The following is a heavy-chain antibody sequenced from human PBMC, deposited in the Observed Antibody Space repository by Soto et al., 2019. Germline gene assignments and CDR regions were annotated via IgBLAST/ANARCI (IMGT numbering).Heavy chain of an antibody. D-gene: IGHD2-15*01. CDR1: GFTFSSYA. J-gene: IGHJ6*03. CDR3: ATSADDIEVVAVATGYYYMDV. V-gene: IGHV3-23*01. Sequence: GGSLRLSCAASGFTFSSYAMNWVRQAPGKGLEWVSSISGRDGRTYSADSVKGRFTISRDNSRNTLDLQMNSLRDEDTAVYYCATSADDIEVVAVATGYYYMDVWGKGTTVTVSS. CDR2: ISGRDGRT.